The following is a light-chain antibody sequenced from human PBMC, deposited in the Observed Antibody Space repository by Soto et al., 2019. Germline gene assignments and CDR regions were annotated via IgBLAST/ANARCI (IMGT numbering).Light chain of an antibody. V-gene: IGKV3-20*01. Sequence: EIVLTQSPGTLSVSAGERATLSVMASQSVSYYLAWYQQKPGQAPRLLIYDASSRATGVPDRFSGSGFGTDFTLTIRRLEPEDFAVYYCQQYGTTPWTFGQGTKVDIK. J-gene: IGKJ1*01. CDR1: QSVSYY. CDR2: DAS. CDR3: QQYGTTPWT.